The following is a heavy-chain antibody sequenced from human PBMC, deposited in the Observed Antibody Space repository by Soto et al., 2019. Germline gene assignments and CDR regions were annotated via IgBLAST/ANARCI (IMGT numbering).Heavy chain of an antibody. CDR1: GFTFSSYA. V-gene: IGHV3-23*01. Sequence: PGGSLRLSCAASGFTFSSYAMSWVRQAPGKGLEWVSAISGSGGSTYYADSVKGRFTISRDNSKNTLYLQMNSLRAEDTAVYYCAKRAGVADGYCSGGSCSPWYYYYYMDVWGKGTTVTVSS. CDR2: ISGSGGST. D-gene: IGHD2-15*01. J-gene: IGHJ6*03. CDR3: AKRAGVADGYCSGGSCSPWYYYYYMDV.